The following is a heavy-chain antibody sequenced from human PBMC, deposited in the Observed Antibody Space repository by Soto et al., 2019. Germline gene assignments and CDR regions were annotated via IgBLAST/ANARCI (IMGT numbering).Heavy chain of an antibody. CDR2: MNPERRNT. Sequence: QVQLVQSGAEVKEPGASVRVSCKASGYTFTSYDINWVRQATGQGLEWMGWMNPERRNTGYAQKFQGRVTMTRDTSISTAYMELTSLRSEDTAVYYCARFVRHQLPTIDFWGQGTLVTVSS. CDR3: ARFVRHQLPTIDF. D-gene: IGHD2-2*01. J-gene: IGHJ4*02. CDR1: GYTFTSYD. V-gene: IGHV1-8*01.